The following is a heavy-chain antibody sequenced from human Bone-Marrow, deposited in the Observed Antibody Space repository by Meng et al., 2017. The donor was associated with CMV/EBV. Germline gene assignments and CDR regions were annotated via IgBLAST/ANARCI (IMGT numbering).Heavy chain of an antibody. CDR3: AGSRPGGGACDY. V-gene: IGHV4-4*07. CDR1: GASIKNYN. D-gene: IGHD3-16*01. CDR2: IQVIGHT. J-gene: IGHJ4*02. Sequence: QVQKQEPGPGLVKPSETLSRTCIVSGASIKNYNWNWVRQPAGQGLEWIGLIQVIGHTVYNPSLKSRVTVSLDASKSQFSLTLNSVTAADTATYYCAGSRPGGGACDYWGQGILVTVSS.